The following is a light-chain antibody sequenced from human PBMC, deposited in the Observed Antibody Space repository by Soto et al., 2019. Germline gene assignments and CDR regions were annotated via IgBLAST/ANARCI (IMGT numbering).Light chain of an antibody. CDR3: QQYNNWPPYT. J-gene: IGKJ2*01. CDR2: GAS. Sequence: EIVMTQSPATLSVSPGERATLSCRASQSVSSNLAWYQQKPGQAPRLLIYGASTRATGIPARFSGSGSGTEFTLTISSLQSEDFAVYYCQQYNNWPPYTFGQGTKRAIK. CDR1: QSVSSN. V-gene: IGKV3-15*01.